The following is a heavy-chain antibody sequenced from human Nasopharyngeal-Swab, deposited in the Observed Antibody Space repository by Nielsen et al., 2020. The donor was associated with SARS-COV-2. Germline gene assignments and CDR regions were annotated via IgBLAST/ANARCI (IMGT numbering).Heavy chain of an antibody. Sequence: GSLRLSCAVYGGSFSGYYWSWIRQPPGKGLEWIGEINHSGSTNYNPSLKSRVTISVDTSKNQLSLKLSSVTAADTAVYYCARGRVSTNTYYYGLGSSYYYYGMDVWGQGTTVTVSS. J-gene: IGHJ6*02. CDR1: GGSFSGYY. D-gene: IGHD3-10*01. CDR2: INHSGST. V-gene: IGHV4-34*01. CDR3: ARGRVSTNTYYYGLGSSYYYYGMDV.